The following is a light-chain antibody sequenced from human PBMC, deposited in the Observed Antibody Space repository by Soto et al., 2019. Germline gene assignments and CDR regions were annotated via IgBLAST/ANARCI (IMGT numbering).Light chain of an antibody. Sequence: QLVLTQSSSASASLGSSVKLTCTLSSGHSTYIIARHQQQPGKAPRYLMKLEGSGSYNKGSGVPDRFSGSSSGADRYLTISNLQFEDEADYYCETWDSNTRFGGGTQLTVL. J-gene: IGLJ3*02. CDR3: ETWDSNTR. V-gene: IGLV4-60*02. CDR2: LEGSGSY. CDR1: SGHSTYI.